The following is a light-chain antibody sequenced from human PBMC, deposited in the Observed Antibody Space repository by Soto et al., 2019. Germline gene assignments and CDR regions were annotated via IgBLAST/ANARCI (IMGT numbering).Light chain of an antibody. J-gene: IGKJ1*01. V-gene: IGKV3-11*01. Sequence: EIVLTQSPATLSLSPGERATLSCWASQSVGRSLAWYQQKPGQAPRLLINDASNRATGIPARFGGSGSGTDFTLTISSLEPEDFAVYYCQQYNIWWTFGQGTKVEIK. CDR2: DAS. CDR1: QSVGRS. CDR3: QQYNIWWT.